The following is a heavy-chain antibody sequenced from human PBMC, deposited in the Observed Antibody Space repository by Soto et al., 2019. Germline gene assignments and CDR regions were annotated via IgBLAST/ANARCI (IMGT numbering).Heavy chain of an antibody. CDR2: IDPSDSYT. V-gene: IGHV5-10-1*01. CDR3: ARHVSSGWTRIYGMDV. J-gene: IGHJ6*02. D-gene: IGHD6-19*01. Sequence: GLEWMGRIDPSDSYTNYSPSSQGHVTISADKSISTAYLQWSSLKASDTAMYYCARHVSSGWTRIYGMDVWGQGTTVTVSS.